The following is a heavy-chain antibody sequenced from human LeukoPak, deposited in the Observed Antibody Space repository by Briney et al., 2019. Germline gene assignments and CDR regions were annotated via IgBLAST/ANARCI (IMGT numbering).Heavy chain of an antibody. Sequence: GGSLRLSCAASGFTFSSYWMSWVRQAPGKGLEWVSGISGSGGSTYYADSVKGRFTISRDNSKNTLYLQMNSLRAEDTAVYYCAKDASGIAAAGTGGDFDYWGQGTLVTVSS. CDR2: ISGSGGST. CDR3: AKDASGIAAAGTGGDFDY. J-gene: IGHJ4*02. D-gene: IGHD6-13*01. V-gene: IGHV3-23*01. CDR1: GFTFSSYW.